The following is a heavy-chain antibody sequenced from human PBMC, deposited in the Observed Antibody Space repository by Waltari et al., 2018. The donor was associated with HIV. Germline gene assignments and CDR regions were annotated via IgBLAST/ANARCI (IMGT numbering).Heavy chain of an antibody. CDR3: VAVLGGSHDS. V-gene: IGHV3-21*02. CDR1: GFTLSTYT. J-gene: IGHJ4*02. Sequence: MQLVESGGGLVKPGGSRRLSCATSGFTLSTYTMTWVRQTPGEGLELISSITSTSRSIFYSDSTKGRFIISRDNAQNSLSLQMTSLTAEDTAVYFCVAVLGGSHDSWGQGTLVTVSS. CDR2: ITSTSRSI. D-gene: IGHD6-19*01.